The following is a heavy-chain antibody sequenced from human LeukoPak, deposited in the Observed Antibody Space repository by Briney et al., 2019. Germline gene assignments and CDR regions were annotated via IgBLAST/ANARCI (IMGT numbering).Heavy chain of an antibody. CDR1: GYTFTSYA. Sequence: ASVKVSCKASGYTFTSYAMNWVRQAPGRGLEWMGWINTNTGNPTYAQGFTGRFVFSLDTSVSTAYLRISSLKAEDTAVYYCARDLEYYDSSGYSDWFDPWGQGTLVTVSS. V-gene: IGHV7-4-1*02. CDR3: ARDLEYYDSSGYSDWFDP. J-gene: IGHJ5*02. D-gene: IGHD3-22*01. CDR2: INTNTGNP.